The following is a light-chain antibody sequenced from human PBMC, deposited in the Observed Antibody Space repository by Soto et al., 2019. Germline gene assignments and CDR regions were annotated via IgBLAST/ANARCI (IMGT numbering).Light chain of an antibody. CDR3: QQYDTLSYN. J-gene: IGKJ2*01. CDR1: QDISTS. CDR2: DAS. Sequence: DIQMTQSPSSLSASVGDRVTITCQASQDISTSLNWYHHRPGKAPKLLIYDASHLQSGVASRFSASGAGTDFTFTISSLQPEDVGTYYCQQYDTLSYNFGQGTKLGI. V-gene: IGKV1-33*01.